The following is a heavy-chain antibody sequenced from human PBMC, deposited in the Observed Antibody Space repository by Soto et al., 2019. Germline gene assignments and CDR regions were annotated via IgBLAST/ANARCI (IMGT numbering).Heavy chain of an antibody. V-gene: IGHV4-59*08. CDR3: ARRAGAYDYYFAS. CDR1: GGSISDYY. D-gene: IGHD5-12*01. CDR2: IYFSGTT. J-gene: IGHJ4*02. Sequence: QVQLQESGPGLVKPSETLSLTCTVSGGSISDYYWGWIRQPPGKGLEWIGYIYFSGTTNYNPSLTSRATIAAARSKNRFSRKLSSVTAEDTAVYFCARRAGAYDYYFASWGQGTLVTVSS.